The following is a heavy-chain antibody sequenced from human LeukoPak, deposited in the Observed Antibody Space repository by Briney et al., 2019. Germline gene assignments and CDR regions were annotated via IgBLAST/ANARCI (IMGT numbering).Heavy chain of an antibody. D-gene: IGHD3-10*01. CDR2: ISSNGGST. Sequence: GGSPRLSCSASGFTFSSYAMHCGRQAPGGGVEYVSAISSNGGSTYYADSVKGRFTISRDNSKNTLYLQMSSLRAEDTAVYYCVKGRMVRGVTYYYYGMDVWGKGTTVTVSS. CDR3: VKGRMVRGVTYYYYGMDV. CDR1: GFTFSSYA. V-gene: IGHV3-64D*06. J-gene: IGHJ6*04.